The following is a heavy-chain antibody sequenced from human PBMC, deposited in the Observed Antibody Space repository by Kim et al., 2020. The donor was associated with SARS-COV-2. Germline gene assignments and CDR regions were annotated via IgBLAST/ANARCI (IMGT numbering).Heavy chain of an antibody. CDR1: GGSIRSSDYY. J-gene: IGHJ5*02. V-gene: IGHV4-39*01. CDR3: ARLGSSSRRFDP. CDR2: IYHSGST. D-gene: IGHD6-6*01. Sequence: SETLSLTYTVSGGSIRSSDYYWGWIRQPPEKGLEWIASIYHSGSTYYKPSLKSRVTISVDTSKNQFSLKVSSVTAADTAVYYCARLGSSSRRFDPWGQGTLVTVSS.